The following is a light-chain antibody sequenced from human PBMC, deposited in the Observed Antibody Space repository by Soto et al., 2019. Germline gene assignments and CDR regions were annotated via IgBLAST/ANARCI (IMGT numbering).Light chain of an antibody. CDR1: QSVSSSY. J-gene: IGKJ4*01. CDR2: GAS. V-gene: IGKV3-20*01. Sequence: EIVLTQSPGTLSLSPGERATLSCRASQSVSSSYLAWYQQKPGQAPRLLIYGASSRATGIPDRFSGSGSGTDFTLTISRLEPEDFAVYYCQYSRSSHTFGGGPKVDIK. CDR3: QYSRSSHT.